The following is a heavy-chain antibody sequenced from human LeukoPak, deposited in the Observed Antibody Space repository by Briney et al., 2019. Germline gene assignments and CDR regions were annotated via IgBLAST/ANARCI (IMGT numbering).Heavy chain of an antibody. CDR1: GFAFGSYS. V-gene: IGHV3-48*04. CDR3: ARDRRTSLDY. D-gene: IGHD3/OR15-3a*01. CDR2: ISSSGSTI. J-gene: IGHJ4*02. Sequence: GGSLRLSCAASGFAFGSYSMNWVRQAPGKGLEWVSYISSSGSTIYYADSVKGRFTISRDNAKNSLYLQMNSLRAEGTAVYYCARDRRTSLDYWGQGTLVSASP.